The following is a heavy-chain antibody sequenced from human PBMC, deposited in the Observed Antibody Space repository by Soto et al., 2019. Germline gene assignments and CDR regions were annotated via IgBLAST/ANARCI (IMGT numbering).Heavy chain of an antibody. CDR1: GGSISSGGYY. V-gene: IGHV4-31*03. CDR2: IYYSGST. D-gene: IGHD6-13*01. J-gene: IGHJ6*02. Sequence: KTSETLSLTCTVSGGSISSGGYYWSWIRQHPGKGLEWIGYIYYSGSTYYNPSLKSRVTISVDTSKNQFSLKLSSVTAADTAVYYCARDDTPGYSSSWYPHYYYGMDVWGQGTTVTVSS. CDR3: ARDDTPGYSSSWYPHYYYGMDV.